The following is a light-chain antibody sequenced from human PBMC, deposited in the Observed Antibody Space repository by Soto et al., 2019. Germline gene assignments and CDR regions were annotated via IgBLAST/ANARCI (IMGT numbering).Light chain of an antibody. CDR1: QSVSFN. CDR2: NAS. J-gene: IGKJ5*01. V-gene: IGKV3-11*01. CDR3: QQRSNWPPIT. Sequence: EIVLTQSPGTLSLSPGERATLSCRASQSVSFNLVWYQHKPGQPPRLLMYNASNRAAGISARFTGSGSGTDFTLTISSLEPEDFAVYYCQQRSNWPPITFGQGTRLEIK.